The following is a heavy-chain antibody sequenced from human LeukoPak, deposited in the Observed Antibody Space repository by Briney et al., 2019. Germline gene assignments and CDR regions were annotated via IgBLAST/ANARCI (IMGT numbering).Heavy chain of an antibody. CDR3: AKSRIVRAHFNWFDP. CDR2: IRYDGSNK. CDR1: GFTFSSYG. J-gene: IGHJ5*02. V-gene: IGHV3-30*02. Sequence: PGGSLRLSCAASGFTFSSYGMHWVRQAPGKGLEWVAFIRYDGSNKYYADSVKGRFTISRDNSKNTLYLQMNSLRAEDTAVYYCAKSRIVRAHFNWFDPWGQGTLVTVSS. D-gene: IGHD3-3*02.